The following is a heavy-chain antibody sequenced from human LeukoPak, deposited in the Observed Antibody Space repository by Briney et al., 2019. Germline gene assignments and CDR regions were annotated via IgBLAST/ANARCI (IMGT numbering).Heavy chain of an antibody. V-gene: IGHV4-31*03. CDR1: GGSIGSGGYY. Sequence: PSETLSLTCTVSGGSIGSGGYYWSWIRQHPGKGLEWVGYIHFSGSTNYNPSLKSRVTISVDTSKNQFSLKLSSVTAADTAVYYCARGYCSGGSCYDYWGQGTLVTVSS. CDR3: ARGYCSGGSCYDY. J-gene: IGHJ4*02. D-gene: IGHD2-15*01. CDR2: IHFSGST.